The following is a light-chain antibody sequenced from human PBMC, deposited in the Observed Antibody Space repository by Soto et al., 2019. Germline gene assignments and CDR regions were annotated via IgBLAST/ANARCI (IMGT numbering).Light chain of an antibody. V-gene: IGKV3-20*01. CDR3: QQYGSSPVT. CDR2: GAS. Sequence: EIVLTQSPCTLSLSPGERATLSCRASQSISSNSLAWYQQIPGQAPRLLIYGASFRATGIPDRFSGSGSRTDFTLTISRLEAEDFAVYFCQQYGSSPVTFGGGTKVEIK. J-gene: IGKJ4*01. CDR1: QSISSNS.